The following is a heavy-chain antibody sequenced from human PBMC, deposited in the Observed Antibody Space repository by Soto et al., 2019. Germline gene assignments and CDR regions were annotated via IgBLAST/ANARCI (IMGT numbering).Heavy chain of an antibody. CDR2: INHSGST. V-gene: IGHV4-34*01. Sequence: SEILCVRWAVEGGSCGGYGWSCIRQPPVTGLEWIGEINHSGSTNYNPSLKSRVTISVDTSKNQFSLKLSSVTAADTAVYYCARGRSRGQQLAITWFDPWGHGTLVTVSS. D-gene: IGHD6-13*01. CDR3: ARGRSRGQQLAITWFDP. CDR1: GGSCGGYG. J-gene: IGHJ5*02.